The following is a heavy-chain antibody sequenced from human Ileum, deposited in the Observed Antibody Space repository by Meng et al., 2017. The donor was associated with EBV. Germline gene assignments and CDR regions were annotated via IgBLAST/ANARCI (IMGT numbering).Heavy chain of an antibody. D-gene: IGHD2-8*02. CDR3: AVEVIFGGVPFDD. Sequence: QVQLVQLGAEVKKPGASVKVSCKVSGNTFTNNAIHWVRQAPGQGLEWMGWINPRNGNTEYSQKFQDRVTITRDTSASTAYMELSSLTSEDMAVYFCAVEVIFGGVPFDDWGQGTLVTVSS. J-gene: IGHJ4*02. V-gene: IGHV1-3*01. CDR1: GNTFTNNA. CDR2: INPRNGNT.